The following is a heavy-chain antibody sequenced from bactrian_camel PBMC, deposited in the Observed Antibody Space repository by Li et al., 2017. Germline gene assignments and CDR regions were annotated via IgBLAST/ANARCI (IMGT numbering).Heavy chain of an antibody. D-gene: IGHD2*01. CDR1: GITFSSYY. CDR3: GTCGSWCTN. Sequence: HVQLVESGGGLVQPGGSLRLSCAASGITFSSYYITWVRRPPGKDLEWVSSIHSEGDKTYYSGHAMGRFTISRDNAKNTVYLQMNSLKSEDTALYYCGTCGSWCTNWGRGTQVTVS. CDR2: IHSEGDKT. V-gene: IGHV3-2*01. J-gene: IGHJ4*01.